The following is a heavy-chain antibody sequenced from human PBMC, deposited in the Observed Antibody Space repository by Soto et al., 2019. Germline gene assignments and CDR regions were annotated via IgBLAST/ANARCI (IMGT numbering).Heavy chain of an antibody. D-gene: IGHD3-10*01. V-gene: IGHV4-30-2*02. CDR3: ATGRVLYGSEY. J-gene: IGHJ4*02. Sequence: SETLSLTCAVSGGSISSGGYSWSWIRQPPGKGLEWIGYIYHSGSTYYNPSLKSRVTISVDRSKNQYSLRLSSVTTADTALYYCATGRVLYGSEYWGQGTQVTVSS. CDR1: GGSISSGGYS. CDR2: IYHSGST.